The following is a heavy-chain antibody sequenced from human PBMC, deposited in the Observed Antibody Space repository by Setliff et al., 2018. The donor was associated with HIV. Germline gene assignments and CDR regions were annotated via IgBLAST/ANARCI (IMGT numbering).Heavy chain of an antibody. CDR1: GFTFNDYA. CDR3: ARDLDFLGHFDY. Sequence: GGSLRLSCAASGFTFNDYAMHWVRQAPGKGLEWVAVIWHDGSNQYYADSVRGRFTVSRDNAKNSVFLQMNRLRGEDTAVYYCARDLDFLGHFDYWGQGTLVTVSS. D-gene: IGHD2-2*03. CDR2: IWHDGSNQ. V-gene: IGHV3-33*01. J-gene: IGHJ4*02.